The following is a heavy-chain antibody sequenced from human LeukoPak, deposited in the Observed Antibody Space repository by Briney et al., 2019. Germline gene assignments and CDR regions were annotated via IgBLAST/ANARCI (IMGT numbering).Heavy chain of an antibody. CDR2: ISYDGSNK. D-gene: IGHD2-15*01. CDR3: ARDYCSGGSCPLSY. V-gene: IGHV3-30-3*01. Sequence: GGSLRLSCAASGFTFSSYAMHGVRQAPGKGLEWVAVISYDGSNKYYADSVKGRFTISRDNSKNTLYLQMNSLRSDDTAVYYCARDYCSGGSCPLSYWGQGTLVTVSS. CDR1: GFTFSSYA. J-gene: IGHJ4*02.